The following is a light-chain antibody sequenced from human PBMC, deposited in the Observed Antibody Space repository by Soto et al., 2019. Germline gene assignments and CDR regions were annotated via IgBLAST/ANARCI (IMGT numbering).Light chain of an antibody. V-gene: IGKV1-5*01. CDR2: DAS. J-gene: IGKJ1*01. Sequence: DIQVTQSPSTLSASVGDRVTITCRASQPISTWLAWYQEKPGKAPKLLIYDASSLEGGVPSRFSGSGSGTEFTLTISSLQPDDFATYYCHQYTYYHPTCGEVTKVDIK. CDR1: QPISTW. CDR3: HQYTYYHPT.